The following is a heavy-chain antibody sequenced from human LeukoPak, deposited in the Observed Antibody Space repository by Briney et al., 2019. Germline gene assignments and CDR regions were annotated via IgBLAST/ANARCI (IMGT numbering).Heavy chain of an antibody. CDR1: GGSISSGGYY. D-gene: IGHD3-22*01. CDR3: ARDLGYDSSGFDY. CDR2: IYYSGST. J-gene: IGHJ4*02. V-gene: IGHV4-31*03. Sequence: SQTLSLTCTVSGGSISSGGYYCSWLRQHPGKGLEWIGYIYYSGSTYYNPSLKSRVIISVDTSKNQFSLKLSSVTAADTAVYYCARDLGYDSSGFDYWGQGTLVTVSS.